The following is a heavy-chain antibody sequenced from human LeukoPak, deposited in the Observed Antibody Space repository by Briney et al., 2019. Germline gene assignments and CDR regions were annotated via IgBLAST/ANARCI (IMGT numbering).Heavy chain of an antibody. Sequence: GGSLRLSCAATGFTFNSYWMSWVRQAPGKGLEWVANIKQDGGEKYYVDSVKGRFTISRDNAKNSLYLQMNSLRAEDTAVYYCARDQDDYVWGSYRYQDYWGQGTLVTVSS. V-gene: IGHV3-7*03. CDR2: IKQDGGEK. CDR3: ARDQDDYVWGSYRYQDY. CDR1: GFTFNSYW. J-gene: IGHJ4*02. D-gene: IGHD3-16*02.